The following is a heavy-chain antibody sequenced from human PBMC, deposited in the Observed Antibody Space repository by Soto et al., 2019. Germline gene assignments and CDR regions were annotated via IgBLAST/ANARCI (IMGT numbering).Heavy chain of an antibody. J-gene: IGHJ5*02. CDR3: VRSGSASMLRRNWYDL. CDR1: GFTFSSYD. D-gene: IGHD2-8*01. CDR2: ITTSGSYI. V-gene: IGHV3-21*01. Sequence: GGSLRLSCAASGFTFSSYDMNWVRQAPGRGLEYVSSITTSGSYIYYGDSVRGRFTISRDNAKNSLLLQMDSLRAEDTAVYYCVRSGSASMLRRNWYDLWSQGTLVIVSS.